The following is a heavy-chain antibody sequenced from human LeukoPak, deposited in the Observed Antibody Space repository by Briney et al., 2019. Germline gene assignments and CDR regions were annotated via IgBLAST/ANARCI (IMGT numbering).Heavy chain of an antibody. Sequence: GGSLRLSCSASGFTFSDYYMSWIRQAPGKGLEWVSYISSSGSIIYYADSVKGRFTISRDNAKNSLYLQMNSLRAEDTAVYYCAKVNYGDYTGENWFDPWGQGTLVTVSS. J-gene: IGHJ5*02. V-gene: IGHV3-11*04. CDR3: AKVNYGDYTGENWFDP. CDR1: GFTFSDYY. D-gene: IGHD4-17*01. CDR2: ISSSGSII.